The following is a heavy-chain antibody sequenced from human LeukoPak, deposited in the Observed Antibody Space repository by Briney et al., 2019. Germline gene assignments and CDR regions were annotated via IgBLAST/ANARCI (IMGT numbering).Heavy chain of an antibody. J-gene: IGHJ4*02. Sequence: SVKVSCKASGGTFSSYAISWVRQAPGQGLEWMGRIIPILGIANYAQKFQGRVTITADKSTSTAYMELSGLRSEDTAVYYCARVPLAYCGGDCYLDYWGQGTLVTVSS. CDR3: ARVPLAYCGGDCYLDY. V-gene: IGHV1-69*04. CDR2: IIPILGIA. D-gene: IGHD2-21*02. CDR1: GGTFSSYA.